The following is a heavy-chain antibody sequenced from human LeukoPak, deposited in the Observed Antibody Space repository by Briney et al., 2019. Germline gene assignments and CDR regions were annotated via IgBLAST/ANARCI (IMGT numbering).Heavy chain of an antibody. V-gene: IGHV3-30*18. D-gene: IGHD2-21*02. Sequence: GGSLRLSCAASGFTFSSYGMHWVRQAPGKGLEWVAVISYDGSNKYYADSVKGRFTISRDNSKNTLYLQMNSLRAEDTAVYYCAKDVATDGYLNWFDPWGQGTLVTVSS. J-gene: IGHJ5*02. CDR1: GFTFSSYG. CDR3: AKDVATDGYLNWFDP. CDR2: ISYDGSNK.